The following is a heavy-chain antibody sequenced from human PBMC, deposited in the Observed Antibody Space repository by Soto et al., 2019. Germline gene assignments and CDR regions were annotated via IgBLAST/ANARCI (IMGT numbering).Heavy chain of an antibody. D-gene: IGHD6-19*01. CDR1: GGTFSSYA. J-gene: IGHJ5*02. CDR3: ARVPGIAVALDP. Sequence: ASVKVSCKASGGTFSSYAISWVRQAPGQGLEWMGGIIPIFGTANYAQKFQGRVTITADESTSTAYMELSSLRSEDTAVYYCARVPGIAVALDPWGQGTLVTVSS. V-gene: IGHV1-69*13. CDR2: IIPIFGTA.